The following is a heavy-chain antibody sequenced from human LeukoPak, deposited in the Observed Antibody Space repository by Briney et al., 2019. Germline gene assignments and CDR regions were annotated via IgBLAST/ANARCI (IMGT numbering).Heavy chain of an antibody. Sequence: GALRLSCAASGFTFKSYEMNWVRQAPGKGLEWVSYISGSGSTIYYADSVKGRFTISRDDAKSSLYLQMNSLRVEDTAVYYCAKEVTYGGAAFDVWGQGTTVTVSS. CDR2: ISGSGSTI. CDR3: AKEVTYGGAAFDV. V-gene: IGHV3-48*03. J-gene: IGHJ3*01. D-gene: IGHD3-10*01. CDR1: GFTFKSYE.